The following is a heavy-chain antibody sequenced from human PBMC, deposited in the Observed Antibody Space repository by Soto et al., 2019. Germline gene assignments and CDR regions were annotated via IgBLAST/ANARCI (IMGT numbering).Heavy chain of an antibody. V-gene: IGHV3-23*01. Sequence: GGSLRLSCVASGFTFRRYAMAWVRQAPGKGLEWVTTFSGTGDNTYYADSVKGRFTVSRDDSKSTLYLQLSSLRAEDTALYYCAKGRIVGATKAVDFDYWGQGTLGTVSS. J-gene: IGHJ4*02. D-gene: IGHD1-26*01. CDR2: FSGTGDNT. CDR3: AKGRIVGATKAVDFDY. CDR1: GFTFRRYA.